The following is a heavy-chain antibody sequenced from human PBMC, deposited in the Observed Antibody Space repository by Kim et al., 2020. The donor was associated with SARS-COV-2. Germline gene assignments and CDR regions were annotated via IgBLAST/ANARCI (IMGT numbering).Heavy chain of an antibody. V-gene: IGHV4-34*01. J-gene: IGHJ4*02. CDR2: INHSGST. D-gene: IGHD3-10*01. CDR3: ARGDKFRSYYGSGSSGY. CDR1: GGSFSGYY. Sequence: SETLSLTCAVYGGSFSGYYWSWIRQPPGKGLEWIGEINHSGSTNYNPSLKSRVTISVDTSKNQFSLKLSSVTAADTAVYYCARGDKFRSYYGSGSSGYWGQGTLVTVSS.